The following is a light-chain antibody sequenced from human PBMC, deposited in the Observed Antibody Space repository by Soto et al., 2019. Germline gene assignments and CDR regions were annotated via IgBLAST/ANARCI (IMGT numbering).Light chain of an antibody. J-gene: IGKJ1*01. Sequence: DIQMTQSPSSLSASVGDRVTITCRASQNINSYLNWYQQKPGKAPKLLIYAASSLQGGVPSRFSGSGSGTDFTLTISSLQPEDFATYYCQQSYSIPHSWTFVQGTKVEIK. CDR2: AAS. CDR3: QQSYSIPHSWT. CDR1: QNINSY. V-gene: IGKV1-39*01.